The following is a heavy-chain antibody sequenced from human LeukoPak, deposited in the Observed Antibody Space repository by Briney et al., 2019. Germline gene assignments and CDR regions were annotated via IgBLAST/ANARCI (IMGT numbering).Heavy chain of an antibody. J-gene: IGHJ3*02. CDR3: ARDAAAAERAFDI. D-gene: IGHD6-13*01. V-gene: IGHV4-59*12. Sequence: PSETLSLTCTVSGGSISSYYWSWIRQPPGKGLEWIGYIYYSGSTNYNPSLKSRVTISVDTSKNQFSLKLSSVTAADTAVYYCARDAAAAERAFDIWGQGTMVTVSS. CDR1: GGSISSYY. CDR2: IYYSGST.